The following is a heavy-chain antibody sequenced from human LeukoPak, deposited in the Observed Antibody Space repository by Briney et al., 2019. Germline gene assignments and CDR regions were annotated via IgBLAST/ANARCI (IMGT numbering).Heavy chain of an antibody. V-gene: IGHV3-53*01. CDR3: ARDTPPDY. CDR1: GITVSSNY. Sequence: GGSLRLFCAAPGITVSSNYMSWVRQAPGKGLEWVSVISSGGSTSYADSVKGRFTISRDNSKNTLYLQMNSLRAEDTAVYYCARDTPPDYWGQGTLVTVSS. CDR2: ISSGGST. J-gene: IGHJ4*02.